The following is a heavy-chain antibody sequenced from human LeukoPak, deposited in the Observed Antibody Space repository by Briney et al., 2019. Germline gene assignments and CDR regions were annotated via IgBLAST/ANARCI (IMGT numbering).Heavy chain of an antibody. J-gene: IGHJ5*02. V-gene: IGHV4-38-2*02. Sequence: SETLSLTCTVSGYSISSGYYWGWIRQPPGKGLEWIGSIYHSGRTYYNPSLKSRVTISVDTSKNQFSLKLTSVTAADTAVYYCARLGGYCTNAVCPNWFDPWGQGTLVTVSS. CDR3: ARLGGYCTNAVCPNWFDP. CDR1: GYSISSGYY. D-gene: IGHD2-8*01. CDR2: IYHSGRT.